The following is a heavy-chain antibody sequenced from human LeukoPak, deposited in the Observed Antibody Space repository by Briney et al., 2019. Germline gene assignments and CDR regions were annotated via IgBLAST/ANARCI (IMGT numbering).Heavy chain of an antibody. CDR1: GFTFSTYS. J-gene: IGHJ4*02. D-gene: IGHD6-19*01. CDR3: ASTVANFDY. Sequence: GGSLRLSCVASGFTFSTYSMNWVRQAPGKGLEWVSSISSSGNYIYYADSLKGRFTISRDNAKNSLYLQMNSLRAEDTAVYYCASTVANFDYWGRGILVTVSS. CDR2: ISSSGNYI. V-gene: IGHV3-21*01.